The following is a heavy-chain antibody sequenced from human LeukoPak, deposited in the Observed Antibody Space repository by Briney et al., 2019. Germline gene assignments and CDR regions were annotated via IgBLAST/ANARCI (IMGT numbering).Heavy chain of an antibody. Sequence: GESLKISCKGSGYSFTSYWIGWVRQMPGKGLEWMGIIYPGDSDTRYSPSFQGQVTISADKSTSTAYLQWSSLKASDTAMYYCARRYCSSTSCYVPAFDIWGQGTMVTVSS. CDR3: ARRYCSSTSCYVPAFDI. CDR2: IYPGDSDT. V-gene: IGHV5-51*01. J-gene: IGHJ3*02. CDR1: GYSFTSYW. D-gene: IGHD2-2*01.